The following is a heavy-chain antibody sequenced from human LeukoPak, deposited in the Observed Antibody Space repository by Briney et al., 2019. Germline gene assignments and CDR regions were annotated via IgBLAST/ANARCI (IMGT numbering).Heavy chain of an antibody. V-gene: IGHV3-33*08. CDR3: AREYRYFDY. D-gene: IGHD3-16*02. J-gene: IGHJ4*02. Sequence: DPGGSLRLSCAASGFTFSSYAMHWVRQAPGKGLEWVAVIWYDGSNKYHADSVKGRFTISRDNSKNTLYLQMNSLRAEDTAVYYCAREYRYFDYWGQGTLVTVSS. CDR2: IWYDGSNK. CDR1: GFTFSSYA.